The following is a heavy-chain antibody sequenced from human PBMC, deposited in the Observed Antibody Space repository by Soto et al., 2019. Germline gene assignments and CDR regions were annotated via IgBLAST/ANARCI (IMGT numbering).Heavy chain of an antibody. Sequence: EVQLVQSGAEVKKPGESLRISCQGSGYSFTNYWITWVRQMPGKGLEWMGRIDPSDSYTNYSPSFQGHVTISADKSISTAYLQWSSLKASDTAMYYCARSYSSSWYDDYWGQGTLVTVSS. CDR2: IDPSDSYT. J-gene: IGHJ4*02. CDR1: GYSFTNYW. D-gene: IGHD6-13*01. V-gene: IGHV5-10-1*03. CDR3: ARSYSSSWYDDY.